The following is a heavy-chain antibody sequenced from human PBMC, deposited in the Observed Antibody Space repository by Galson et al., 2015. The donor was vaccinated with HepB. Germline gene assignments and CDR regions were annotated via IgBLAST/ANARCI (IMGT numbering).Heavy chain of an antibody. CDR3: ARDHRRGIYDSSCYYYVPFDY. D-gene: IGHD3-22*01. CDR1: GYTLTSYG. V-gene: IGHV1-18*01. CDR2: ISAYNVNT. Sequence: SVKVSCTASGYTLTSYGVSWVRQARGQGLEWTGWISAYNVNTNYAQKLQGRVTMITDTSTSTAYMELKSLRCADTAVYYCARDHRRGIYDSSCYYYVPFDYWGQGTLVTVSS. J-gene: IGHJ4*02.